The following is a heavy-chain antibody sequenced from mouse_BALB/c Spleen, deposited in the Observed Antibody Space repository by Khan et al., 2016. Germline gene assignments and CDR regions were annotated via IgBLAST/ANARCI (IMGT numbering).Heavy chain of an antibody. CDR2: INTYTGKT. CDR3: AEGAMGTSGCYFAV. V-gene: IGHV9-1*02. Sequence: QIQLVQSGPELKKPGETVKISCTASGYTFTNSGMNWVKQAPGKGLKWVGWINTYTGKTKYAADFKGRFAISMDSSASTAYLQINNLTNEDITTYICAEGAMGTSGCYFAVWGAGTTVTVSS. D-gene: IGHD2-14*01. J-gene: IGHJ1*01. CDR1: GYTFTNSG.